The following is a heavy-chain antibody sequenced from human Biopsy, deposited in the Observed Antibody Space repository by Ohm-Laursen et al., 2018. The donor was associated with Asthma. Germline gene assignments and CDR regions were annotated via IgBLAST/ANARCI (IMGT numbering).Heavy chain of an antibody. J-gene: IGHJ5*02. CDR1: GFSLSSGGYY. CDR2: IYYSGGT. V-gene: IGHV4-31*03. CDR3: ARTTYGHDGFDP. Sequence: TLSLTCRVSGFSLSSGGYYWSWIRHHPGKGLEWIGNIYYSGGTYYNPSLKSRVSISLDTSKNQFSLSLTSVTAADTAVYYCARTTYGHDGFDPWGQGTLVTVSS. D-gene: IGHD4-17*01.